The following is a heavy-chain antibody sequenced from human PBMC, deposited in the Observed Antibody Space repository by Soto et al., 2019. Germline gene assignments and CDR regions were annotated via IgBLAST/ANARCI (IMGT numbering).Heavy chain of an antibody. CDR1: GGSISSSSYY. Sequence: SETLSLTCTVSGGSISSSSYYWGWIRQPPGKGLEWIGSIYYSGSTYYNPSLKSRVTISVDTSKNQFSLKLSSVTAADTAVYYCARLNIVATISWYFDYWGQGTLVTVSS. CDR2: IYYSGST. J-gene: IGHJ4*02. D-gene: IGHD5-12*01. CDR3: ARLNIVATISWYFDY. V-gene: IGHV4-39*01.